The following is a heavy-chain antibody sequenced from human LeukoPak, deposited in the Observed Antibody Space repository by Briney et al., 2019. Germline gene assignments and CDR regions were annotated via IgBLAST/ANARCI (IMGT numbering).Heavy chain of an antibody. J-gene: IGHJ6*03. CDR3: ARMSYDRTGEGRANLYYYYMAV. V-gene: IGHV4-4*07. CDR1: GGSVSGYY. CDR2: IYSTGST. Sequence: SETLSLTCTVSGGSVSGYYCSWIRQPAGKGLEWIGRIYSTGSTDYNASLKSRVTMSIDTSKNQFSLKLSSVTAADTAVYYCARMSYDRTGEGRANLYYYYMAVWGKGTTVTVSS. D-gene: IGHD3-3*01.